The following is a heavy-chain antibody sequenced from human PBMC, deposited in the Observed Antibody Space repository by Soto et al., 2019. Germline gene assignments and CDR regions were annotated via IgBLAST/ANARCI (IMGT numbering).Heavy chain of an antibody. CDR2: IYLSGTT. V-gene: IGHV4-4*07. CDR1: GGSISSFY. Sequence: QVQLQESGPGLVKPSETLSLTCTVSGGSISSFYWNWIRLSAGKGLEWIGRIYLSGTTTYNPSLQSRVTMSVDTSTNQFSLKLSSLTAADTAVYYCARRPSTSSIGTFDIWGQGTKVTVSS. CDR3: ARRPSTSSIGTFDI. D-gene: IGHD6-6*01. J-gene: IGHJ3*02.